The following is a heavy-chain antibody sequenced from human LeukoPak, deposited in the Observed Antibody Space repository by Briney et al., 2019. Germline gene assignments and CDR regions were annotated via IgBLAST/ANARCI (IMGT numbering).Heavy chain of an antibody. J-gene: IGHJ4*02. CDR2: IYSGGSGST. CDR1: GFTVSSSY. Sequence: GGSLRLSCAASGFTVSSSYMSWVRQAPGKGLEWVSVIYSGGSGSTYYADSVKGRFTISRDNSKNTLNLQMHSLRAEDTAVYYCAHRKATSWAHDYWGQGTLVTVSS. V-gene: IGHV3-53*01. CDR3: AHRKATSWAHDY. D-gene: IGHD2-2*01.